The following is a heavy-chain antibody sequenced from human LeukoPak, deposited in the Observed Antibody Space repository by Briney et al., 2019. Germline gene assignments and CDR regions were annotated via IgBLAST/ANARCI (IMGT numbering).Heavy chain of an antibody. CDR2: IGGTGGNI. D-gene: IGHD2-21*01. CDR3: VRDNYSYRLDV. CDR1: GLSFSNYA. Sequence: GGSLRLSCAASGLSFSNYAMYWVRQAPGKGLEWVSAIGGTGGNIFYTDSVKGRFTTSRDNSKNTLHLYMNSLRADDTAIYYCVRDNYSYRLDVWGQGTLVTVSS. V-gene: IGHV3-23*01. J-gene: IGHJ4*02.